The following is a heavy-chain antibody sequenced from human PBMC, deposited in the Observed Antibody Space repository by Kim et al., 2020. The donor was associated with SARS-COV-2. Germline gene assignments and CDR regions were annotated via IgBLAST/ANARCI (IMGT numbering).Heavy chain of an antibody. CDR1: GGSISSGGYS. J-gene: IGHJ4*02. Sequence: SETLSLTCAVSGGSISSGGYSWSWIRQPPGKGLEWIGYIYYSGSTYYNPSLKSRVTISVDRSKNQFSLKLSSVTAADTAVYYCAGGVPHYFDYWGQGTLVTVSS. CDR2: IYYSGST. D-gene: IGHD3-16*01. V-gene: IGHV4-30-2*01. CDR3: AGGVPHYFDY.